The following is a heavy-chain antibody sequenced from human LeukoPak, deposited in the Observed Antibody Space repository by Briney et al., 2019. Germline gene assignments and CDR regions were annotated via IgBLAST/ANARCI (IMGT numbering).Heavy chain of an antibody. CDR2: VNHSGST. Sequence: KPSETLSLTCTVSGGSISSSSYYWGWIRQPPGKGLEWIGEVNHSGSTNYNPSLASRVTISIDTSKNQFSLKLTSVTAADTAVYYCAREAGYSYGLGGDDVFDIWGQGTVVTVSS. CDR3: AREAGYSYGLGGDDVFDI. CDR1: GGSISSSSYY. D-gene: IGHD5-18*01. J-gene: IGHJ3*02. V-gene: IGHV4-39*07.